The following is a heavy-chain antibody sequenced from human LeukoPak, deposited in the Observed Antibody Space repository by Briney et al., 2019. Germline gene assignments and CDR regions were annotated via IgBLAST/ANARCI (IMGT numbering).Heavy chain of an antibody. Sequence: GASVKVSCKASGYTFTSYGISWVRQAPGQGLEWMGWISAYNGNTNYAQKLQGRVTMTTDTSTSTAYMELRSLRSDDTAVYYCARKKSYCSGGSCYGGPNWFDPWGQGTLVTVSS. D-gene: IGHD2-15*01. CDR3: ARKKSYCSGGSCYGGPNWFDP. CDR2: ISAYNGNT. J-gene: IGHJ5*02. V-gene: IGHV1-18*01. CDR1: GYTFTSYG.